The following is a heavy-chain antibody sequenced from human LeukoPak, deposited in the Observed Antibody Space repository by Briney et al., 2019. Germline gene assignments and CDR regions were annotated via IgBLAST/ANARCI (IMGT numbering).Heavy chain of an antibody. Sequence: SETLALTCTGSGGSGSSGSYYWSWIRQPPGKGLEWIGYIYYSGSTNYNPSLKSRVTISVDTSKNQFSLKLSSVTAADTAVYYCARAGTAMDVDAFDIWGQGTMVTVSS. J-gene: IGHJ3*02. CDR2: IYYSGST. V-gene: IGHV4-61*01. CDR3: ARAGTAMDVDAFDI. D-gene: IGHD5-18*01. CDR1: GGSGSSGSYY.